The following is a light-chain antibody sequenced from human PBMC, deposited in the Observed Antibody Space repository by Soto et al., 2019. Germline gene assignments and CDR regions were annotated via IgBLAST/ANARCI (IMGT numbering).Light chain of an antibody. V-gene: IGLV2-14*01. CDR1: SSDVGGYNY. CDR3: QSYDSSLSGSYV. CDR2: GVT. J-gene: IGLJ1*01. Sequence: QSVLTQPASVSGSPGQSITISCTGTSSDVGGYNYVSWYQQHPGIAPKLLIYGVTNRPSGVSTRFSGSKSGNTASLTISGLQAEDEADYYCQSYDSSLSGSYVFGTGTKLTVL.